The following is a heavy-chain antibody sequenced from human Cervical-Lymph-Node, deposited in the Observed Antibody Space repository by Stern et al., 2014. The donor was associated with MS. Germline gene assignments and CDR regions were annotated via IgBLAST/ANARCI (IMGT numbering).Heavy chain of an antibody. J-gene: IGHJ4*02. Sequence: QLQESGPGLVKPSQTLSLTCTVSGGSISSGDYYWSWIRQPAGKGLEWIGRIYTSGSTNYNPSLKSRVTISVDTSNSQFSLRRSSGTAADTAVYYCAREVVGTTWEPFDYWGQGTLVTVPS. D-gene: IGHD1-26*01. CDR3: AREVVGTTWEPFDY. CDR2: IYTSGST. CDR1: GGSISSGDYY. V-gene: IGHV4-61*02.